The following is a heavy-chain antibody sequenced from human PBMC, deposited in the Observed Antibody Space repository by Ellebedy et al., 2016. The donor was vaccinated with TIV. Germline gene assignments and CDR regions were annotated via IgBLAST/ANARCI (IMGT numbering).Heavy chain of an antibody. CDR1: GFSLSTNRMG. Sequence: SGPTLVKPTETLTLTCTVSGFSLSTNRMGVSWIRQPPGEALEWLAHIFSNDEKSYSTSLRSRLTISKDTSKRQVVLTLANMDPVDTATYYCARTPGPNDREPFDYWGQGTLVTVSS. CDR3: ARTPGPNDREPFDY. D-gene: IGHD3-22*01. CDR2: IFSNDEK. J-gene: IGHJ4*02. V-gene: IGHV2-26*01.